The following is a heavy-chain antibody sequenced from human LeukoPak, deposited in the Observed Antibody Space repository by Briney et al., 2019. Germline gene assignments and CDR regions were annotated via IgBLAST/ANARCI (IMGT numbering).Heavy chain of an antibody. J-gene: IGHJ3*02. CDR1: GFTFSSYA. Sequence: GRSLRLSCAASGFTFSSYAMHWVRQAPGKGLEWVAVISYDGSNKYYTDSVKGRFTISRDNSKNTLYLQMNSLRAEDTAVYYCAKGQLYYDILTGSYDDAFDIWGQGTMVTVSS. CDR2: ISYDGSNK. D-gene: IGHD3-9*01. V-gene: IGHV3-30*04. CDR3: AKGQLYYDILTGSYDDAFDI.